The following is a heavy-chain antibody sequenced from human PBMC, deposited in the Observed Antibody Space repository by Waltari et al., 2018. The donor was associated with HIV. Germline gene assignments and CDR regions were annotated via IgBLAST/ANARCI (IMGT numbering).Heavy chain of an antibody. D-gene: IGHD3-22*01. CDR1: GFTFTSYG. V-gene: IGHV3-48*01. CDR2: ISSSSSTI. J-gene: IGHJ4*02. CDR3: ARETYYYDSSGPYFDY. Sequence: EVQLVESGGGLVQPGGSLRLSCAASGFTFTSYGVNWARQAPGKGLEWVSLISSSSSTIYYADSVKGRFTISRDNAKNSLYLQMNSLRAEDTAVYYCARETYYYDSSGPYFDYWGQGTLVTVSS.